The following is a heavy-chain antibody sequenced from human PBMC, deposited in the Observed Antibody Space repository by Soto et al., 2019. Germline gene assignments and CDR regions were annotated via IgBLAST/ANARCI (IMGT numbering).Heavy chain of an antibody. CDR2: INPNSGGT. J-gene: IGHJ6*02. V-gene: IGHV1-2*02. Sequence: ASVKVSCKASGYTFTGYYMHWVRQAPGQGLEWMGWINPNSGGTNYAQKFQGRVTMTRDTSISTAYMELSRLRSDGTAVYYCARVDTYYDFSYYGMDVWGQGTTVTVSS. CDR3: ARVDTYYDFSYYGMDV. D-gene: IGHD3-3*01. CDR1: GYTFTGYY.